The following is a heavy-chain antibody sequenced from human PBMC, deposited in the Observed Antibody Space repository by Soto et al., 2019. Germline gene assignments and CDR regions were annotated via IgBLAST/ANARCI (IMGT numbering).Heavy chain of an antibody. CDR3: ARVGDNTGWFDY. V-gene: IGHV6-1*01. CDR2: TYYRSKWYQ. CDR1: GDSFSSNIAA. D-gene: IGHD6-19*01. J-gene: IGHJ4*02. Sequence: QTISRTCAISGDSFSSNIAACNCISQSPSRGLEWLGRTYYRSKWYQDYAVSMRGRITISPDTSKNQVSLQLKSVTPEDAAVYYCARVGDNTGWFDYWGQGTLVTVS.